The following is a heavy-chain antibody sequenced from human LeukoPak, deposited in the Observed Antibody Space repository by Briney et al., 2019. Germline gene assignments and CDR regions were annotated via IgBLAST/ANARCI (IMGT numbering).Heavy chain of an antibody. V-gene: IGHV5-51*01. CDR2: VYPGDSNT. CDR3: ARRSAANAFDI. CDR1: GHIFTTYW. D-gene: IGHD6-13*01. Sequence: PGGSLKISCQGYGHIFTTYWIAWVRQMPGKGLEWMGIVYPGDSNTRYSPSFQGQVTISADKSITTAYLQWSSLKASDTAMYFCARRSAANAFDIWGQGTMVTVSS. J-gene: IGHJ3*02.